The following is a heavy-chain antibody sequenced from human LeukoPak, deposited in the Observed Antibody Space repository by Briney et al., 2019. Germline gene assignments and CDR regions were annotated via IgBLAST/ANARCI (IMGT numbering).Heavy chain of an antibody. D-gene: IGHD2-8*01. CDR1: GYTFTGYY. CDR2: FNPNSGGT. CDR3: ARAQIVLMGHGAFDI. V-gene: IGHV1-2*02. J-gene: IGHJ3*02. Sequence: ASVKVSCKASGYTFTGYYMHWVRQAPGQGLEWMGWFNPNSGGTSYAQKFQGRVTMTRDTSISTAYMELSSLRSDDTAVYYCARAQIVLMGHGAFDIWGQGTMVTVSS.